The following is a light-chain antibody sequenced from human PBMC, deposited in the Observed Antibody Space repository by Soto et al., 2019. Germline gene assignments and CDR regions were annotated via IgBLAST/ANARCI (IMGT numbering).Light chain of an antibody. CDR1: SSNIGSNY. V-gene: IGLV1-47*01. Sequence: QSVLTQPPSASGTPGQSVTISCSGSSSNIGSNYVYWYQQLPGTAPKLLIYRNNQRPSGVPDRFSGSKSGTSASLAISGLRSEDEADYYCAAWDDSLSVPFGTGTKVTVL. CDR3: AAWDDSLSVP. J-gene: IGLJ1*01. CDR2: RNN.